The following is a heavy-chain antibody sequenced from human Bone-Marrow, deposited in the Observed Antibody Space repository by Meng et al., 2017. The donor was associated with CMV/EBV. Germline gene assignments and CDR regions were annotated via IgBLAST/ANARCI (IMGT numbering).Heavy chain of an antibody. V-gene: IGHV3-64*02. CDR1: GFTFSSYA. CDR2: ISSNGGSK. CDR3: ARALAVAGNYYYYGMDV. D-gene: IGHD6-19*01. J-gene: IGHJ6*02. Sequence: GESLKISCAASGFTFSSYAMHWVRQAPGKGLEYVSAISSNGGSKYYADSVKGRFTISRDNSKNTLYLQMGSLRAEDMAVYYCARALAVAGNYYYYGMDVWGQGTTVTVSS.